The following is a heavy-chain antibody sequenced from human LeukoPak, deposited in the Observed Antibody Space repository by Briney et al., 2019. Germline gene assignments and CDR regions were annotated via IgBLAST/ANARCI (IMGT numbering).Heavy chain of an antibody. CDR1: GGSISSSSYY. D-gene: IGHD3-10*01. CDR2: IYYSGST. CDR3: ARDPQYGSGGEYYFDY. J-gene: IGHJ4*02. V-gene: IGHV4-39*07. Sequence: SETLSLTCTVSGGSISSSSYYWGWIRQPPGKGLEWIGSIYYSGSTYYNPSLKSRVTISVDTSKNQFSLKLSSVTAADTAVYYCARDPQYGSGGEYYFDYWGQGTLVTVSS.